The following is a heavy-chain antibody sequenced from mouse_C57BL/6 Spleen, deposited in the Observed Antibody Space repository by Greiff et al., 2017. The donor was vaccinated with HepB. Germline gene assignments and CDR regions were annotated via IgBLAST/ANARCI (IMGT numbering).Heavy chain of an antibody. Sequence: EVQLVESGGGLVQPGGSLKLSCAASGFTFSDYYMYWVRQTPEKRLEWVAYISNGGGSTYYPDTVKGRVTISRDNAKNTLYLQMSRLKSEDTAMYYWARQGDDGPFAYWGQGTLVTVSA. J-gene: IGHJ3*01. CDR3: ARQGDDGPFAY. CDR2: ISNGGGST. D-gene: IGHD2-3*01. CDR1: GFTFSDYY. V-gene: IGHV5-12*01.